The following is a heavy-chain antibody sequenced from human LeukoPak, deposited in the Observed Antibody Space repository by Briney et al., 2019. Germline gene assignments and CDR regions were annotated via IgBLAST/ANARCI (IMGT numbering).Heavy chain of an antibody. V-gene: IGHV3-30*18. CDR1: GFTFSSYW. Sequence: GGSLRLSCAASGFTFSSYWMSWVRQAPGKELEWVAVISYDGSNKYYADSVKGRFTISRDNSKNTLYLQMNSLRAEDTAVYYCANTLKEWLVLDAFDIWGQGTMVTVSS. J-gene: IGHJ3*02. D-gene: IGHD6-19*01. CDR2: ISYDGSNK. CDR3: ANTLKEWLVLDAFDI.